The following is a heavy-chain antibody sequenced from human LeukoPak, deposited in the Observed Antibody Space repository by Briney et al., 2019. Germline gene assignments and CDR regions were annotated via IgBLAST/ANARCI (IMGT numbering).Heavy chain of an antibody. Sequence: GGSLRLSCAASGSTFSTDAMHWVRQAPGKGLEWVAFIRYDGSNKYYADSVKGRFTISRDNSKNTLYLQMNSLRAEDTAVYYCAKGGSYSGHGGYWGQGTLVTVSS. V-gene: IGHV3-30*02. D-gene: IGHD5-12*01. CDR2: IRYDGSNK. CDR3: AKGGSYSGHGGY. J-gene: IGHJ4*02. CDR1: GSTFSTDA.